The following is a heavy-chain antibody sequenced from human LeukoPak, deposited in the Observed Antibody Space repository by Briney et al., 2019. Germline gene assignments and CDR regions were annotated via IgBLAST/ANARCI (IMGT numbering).Heavy chain of an antibody. CDR1: GFTFSSYA. J-gene: IGHJ3*02. V-gene: IGHV3-30-3*01. CDR3: AKGGERITMIVVVIFGDAFDI. Sequence: PGGSLRLSCAASGFTFSSYAMHWVRQAPGKGLEWVAVISYDGSNKYYADSVKGRFTISRDNSKNTLYLQMNSLRAEDTAVYYCAKGGERITMIVVVIFGDAFDIWGQGTMVTVSS. D-gene: IGHD3-22*01. CDR2: ISYDGSNK.